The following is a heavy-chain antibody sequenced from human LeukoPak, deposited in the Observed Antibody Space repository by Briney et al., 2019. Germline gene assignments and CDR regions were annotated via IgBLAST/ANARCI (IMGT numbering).Heavy chain of an antibody. J-gene: IGHJ4*02. CDR2: IYYSGST. CDR1: GGAISSYY. D-gene: IGHD3-16*01. CDR3: ARSFSLSY. Sequence: SETLSLTCTVSGGAISSYYWSWIRQPPGKGLEWIGYIYYSGSTNYNPSLKSRVTISVDTSKNQFSLKLSSVTAADTAVYYCARSFSLSYWGQGTLVTVSS. V-gene: IGHV4-59*01.